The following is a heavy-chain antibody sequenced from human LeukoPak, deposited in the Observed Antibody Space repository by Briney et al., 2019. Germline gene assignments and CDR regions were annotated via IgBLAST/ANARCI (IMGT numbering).Heavy chain of an antibody. V-gene: IGHV3-64*02. CDR2: ISSNGGST. CDR1: GFTFSSYA. CDR3: ARSAVYGSSCFDY. J-gene: IGHJ4*02. Sequence: PGGSLRLSCAASGFTFSSYAMHWVRQAPGKGLEYVSAISSNGGSTYYAGSVKGRFTIFRDNSKNTLYLQMGSLRAEDMAVYYRARSAVYGSSCFDYWGQGTLVTVSS. D-gene: IGHD3-10*01.